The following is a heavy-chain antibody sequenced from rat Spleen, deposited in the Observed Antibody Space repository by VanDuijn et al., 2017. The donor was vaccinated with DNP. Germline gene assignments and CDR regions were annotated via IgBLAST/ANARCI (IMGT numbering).Heavy chain of an antibody. CDR2: ITSSGGST. CDR1: GFTFSYYW. D-gene: IGHD1-6*01. Sequence: EVQLVESGGDLVQPGRSLKLSCVASGFTFSYYWMAWIRQVPGKGLEWVASITSSGGSTYYPDSVKGRFTISRDNAKSTLYLQMNSLRSEDTATYYCARLYTTDYKPDYFDYWGQGVMVTVSS. J-gene: IGHJ2*01. V-gene: IGHV5-31*01. CDR3: ARLYTTDYKPDYFDY.